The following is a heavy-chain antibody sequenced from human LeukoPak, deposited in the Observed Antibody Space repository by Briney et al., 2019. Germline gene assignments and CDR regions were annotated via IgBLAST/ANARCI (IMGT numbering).Heavy chain of an antibody. CDR2: INHSGST. D-gene: IGHD3-22*01. J-gene: IGHJ4*02. CDR3: ARDVPYYYDSSGYYLFDY. CDR1: GGSFSGYY. Sequence: KPSETLSLTCAVYGGSFSGYYWSWIRQPPGKGLEWIGEINHSGSTNYNPSLKSRVTMSVDTSKNQFSLKLSSVTAADTAVYYCARDVPYYYDSSGYYLFDYWGQGTLVTVSS. V-gene: IGHV4-34*01.